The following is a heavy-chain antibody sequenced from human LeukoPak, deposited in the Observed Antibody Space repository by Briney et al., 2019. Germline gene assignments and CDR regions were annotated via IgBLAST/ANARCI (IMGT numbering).Heavy chain of an antibody. J-gene: IGHJ1*01. Sequence: AGGSLRLSCAVSGLTLSNVWMNWVRQAPGKGLEWVGRIRSQTAGGTTDFAAPVKGRFSISRDDSKNSLYLQMNSLTGEDTAVYYCAHGSAQYYEYWGQGTLVTVSS. CDR3: AHGSAQYYEY. V-gene: IGHV3-15*07. CDR1: GLTLSNVW. D-gene: IGHD2-15*01. CDR2: IRSQTAGGTT.